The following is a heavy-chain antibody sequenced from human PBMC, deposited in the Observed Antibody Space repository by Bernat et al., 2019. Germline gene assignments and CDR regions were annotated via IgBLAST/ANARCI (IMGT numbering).Heavy chain of an antibody. CDR3: ARPKYYYESSGYYYYGMDV. CDR1: GGTFSSYA. D-gene: IGHD3-22*01. V-gene: IGHV1-69*04. Sequence: QVQLVQSGAEVKKPGSSVKVSCKASGGTFSSYAISWVRQAPGQGLEWMGRIIPILGIANYAQKFQGSVTITADKSTSTDYMELSSLRSEDTAVDYCARPKYYYESSGYYYYGMDVWGQGTTVTVSS. J-gene: IGHJ6*02. CDR2: IIPILGIA.